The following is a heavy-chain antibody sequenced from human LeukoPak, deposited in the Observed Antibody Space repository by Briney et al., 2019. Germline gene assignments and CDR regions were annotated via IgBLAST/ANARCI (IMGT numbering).Heavy chain of an antibody. CDR1: GFTFSNYA. CDR3: AKALWRYSYSDY. J-gene: IGHJ4*02. Sequence: PEGSLRLSCAASGFTFSNYAMSWVREAPGKGLEWVSAISGSGGTTFYADSVQGRFTISRDNSNNTLYLQMNSLRAEDTAIYYWAKALWRYSYSDYWGQGTLVTVSS. D-gene: IGHD5-18*01. CDR2: ISGSGGTT. V-gene: IGHV3-23*01.